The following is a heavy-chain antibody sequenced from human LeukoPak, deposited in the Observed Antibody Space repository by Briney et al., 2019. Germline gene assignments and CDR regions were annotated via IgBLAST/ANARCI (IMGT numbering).Heavy chain of an antibody. J-gene: IGHJ3*02. V-gene: IGHV5-51*01. CDR2: IYPGDSDT. D-gene: IGHD2-15*01. CDR3: ARVLYCSGGSCYPSHDAFDI. Sequence: GESLKISCKGSGYSFISYWIGWVRQMPGKGLEWMGIIYPGDSDTRYSPSFQGQVTISADKSISTAYLQWSSLKASDTAMYYCARVLYCSGGSCYPSHDAFDIWGQGTMFTVSS. CDR1: GYSFISYW.